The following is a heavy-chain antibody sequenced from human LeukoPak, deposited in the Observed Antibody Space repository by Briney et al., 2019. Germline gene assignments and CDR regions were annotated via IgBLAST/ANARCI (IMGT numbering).Heavy chain of an antibody. D-gene: IGHD2-2*01. CDR3: ARSIVVPAASFYMDV. CDR2: IYTSGST. V-gene: IGHV4-4*07. Sequence: AETLSLTCTVSGGSISSYYWSWIRQPAGKGLEWIGRIYTSGSTNYNPSLKSRVTMSVDTSKNQFSLKLSSVTAADTAVYYCARSIVVPAASFYMDVWGKGTMVTVSS. CDR1: GGSISSYY. J-gene: IGHJ6*03.